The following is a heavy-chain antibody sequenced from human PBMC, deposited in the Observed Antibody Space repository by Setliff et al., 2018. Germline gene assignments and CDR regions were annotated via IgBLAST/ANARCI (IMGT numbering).Heavy chain of an antibody. D-gene: IGHD1-26*01. Sequence: GGSLRLSCAASGFTFSSYTMNWVRQAPGQGLEWVSSIDSSSTWIYYADSVKGRFTISRDNAKNSLYLQMNTLRADDTAVYYCAKSRAEWGSSYFDYWGQGTLVTVSS. CDR1: GFTFSSYT. J-gene: IGHJ4*02. CDR2: IDSSSTWI. CDR3: AKSRAEWGSSYFDY. V-gene: IGHV3-21*04.